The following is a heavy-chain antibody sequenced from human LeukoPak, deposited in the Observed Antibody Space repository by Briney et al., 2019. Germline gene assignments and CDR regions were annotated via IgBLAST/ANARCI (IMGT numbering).Heavy chain of an antibody. CDR1: GFTVSSSY. Sequence: PGGSLRLSCAASGFTVSSSYMSWVRQAPGKALEWVSVIYSGGSIHYADSVKGRFTISRDNAKNTLYLQMNSLRTEDTAVYYCARGHSTGNPDPFDYWGKGTLVTVSS. D-gene: IGHD3-22*01. CDR2: IYSGGSI. CDR3: ARGHSTGNPDPFDY. V-gene: IGHV3-53*01. J-gene: IGHJ4*02.